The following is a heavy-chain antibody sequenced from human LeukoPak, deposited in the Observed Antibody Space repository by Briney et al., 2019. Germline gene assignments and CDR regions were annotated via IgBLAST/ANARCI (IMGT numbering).Heavy chain of an antibody. Sequence: GGSLRLSCAASGFTFSSYAMSWVRQAPGKGLEWVSAISGSGGRPYYADSVKGRFTISRDNSKNTLYLQMNSLRAEDTAVYYCAKGNGDYVRWYYFDYWGQGTLVTVSS. CDR1: GFTFSSYA. D-gene: IGHD4-17*01. CDR3: AKGNGDYVRWYYFDY. CDR2: ISGSGGRP. J-gene: IGHJ4*02. V-gene: IGHV3-23*01.